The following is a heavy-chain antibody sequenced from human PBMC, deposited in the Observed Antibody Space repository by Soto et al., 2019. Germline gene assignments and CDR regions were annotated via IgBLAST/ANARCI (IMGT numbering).Heavy chain of an antibody. CDR3: AGFGYSKGYAY. J-gene: IGHJ4*02. V-gene: IGHV1-69*06. CDR1: GVTVNSYA. Sequence: QVQLGQSGAEVKKPGSSVKVSCKASGVTVNSYAIIWVRQAPGQGLEWMGSIIPLFGTANSAQKFRDRVTITADKSTSTAYMELTSLRSEDTAVYYCAGFGYSKGYAYWGQGTLVTVSS. CDR2: IIPLFGTA. D-gene: IGHD5-18*01.